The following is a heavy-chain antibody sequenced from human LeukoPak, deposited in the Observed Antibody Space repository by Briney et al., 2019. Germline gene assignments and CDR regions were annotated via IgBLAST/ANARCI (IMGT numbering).Heavy chain of an antibody. CDR3: ARVPTVTFFDY. J-gene: IGHJ4*02. CDR1: GGSISSSSYY. D-gene: IGHD4-17*01. CDR2: IYYSRST. V-gene: IGHV4-39*01. Sequence: SETLSLTCTVSGGSISSSSYYWGWIRQPPGKGLEWIGSIYYSRSTYYNPSLKSRITISVDTSKNQFSLKLSSVTAADTAVYYCARVPTVTFFDYWGQGTLVTVSS.